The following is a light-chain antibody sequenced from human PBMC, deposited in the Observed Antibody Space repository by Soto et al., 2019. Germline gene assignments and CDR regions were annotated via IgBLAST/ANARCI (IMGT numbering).Light chain of an antibody. Sequence: DIQMTQSPSTLSASVGDRVTITCRARQSISSWLAWYQQKPGKAPKLLIYDASSLESGVPSRYRGSGSGTEFTLNISSLQTDDFATYYCQQYNSYSYTFGQGTKLEIK. CDR2: DAS. CDR1: QSISSW. J-gene: IGKJ2*01. CDR3: QQYNSYSYT. V-gene: IGKV1-5*01.